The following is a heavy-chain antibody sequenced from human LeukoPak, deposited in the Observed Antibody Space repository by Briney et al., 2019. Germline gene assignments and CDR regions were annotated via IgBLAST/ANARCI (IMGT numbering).Heavy chain of an antibody. D-gene: IGHD4-17*01. J-gene: IGHJ4*02. CDR2: IIPIFGTA. CDR3: ARDVYGDYPRGFDY. CDR1: GGTFSSYA. V-gene: IGHV1-69*13. Sequence: ASVKVSCKASGGTFSSYAISWVRQAPGQGLEWMGGIIPIFGTANYAQKFQGRVTITADESTGTAYMELSSLRSEDTAVYYCARDVYGDYPRGFDYWGQGTLVTVSS.